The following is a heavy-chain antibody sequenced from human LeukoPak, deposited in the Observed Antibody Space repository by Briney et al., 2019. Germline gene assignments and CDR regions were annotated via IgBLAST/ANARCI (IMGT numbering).Heavy chain of an antibody. CDR1: GYTFTGYY. D-gene: IGHD3-10*01. J-gene: IGHJ6*03. CDR2: INPNSGGT. V-gene: IGHV1-2*02. Sequence: GASVKVSCKASGYTFTGYYMHWVRQAPGQGLEWMGWINPNSGGTNYAQKFQGRVTMTRDTSISTAYMELSRLRSDDTAVYYCARDLWFGESPRDYYYYMDVWGKGTTVTVSS. CDR3: ARDLWFGESPRDYYYYMDV.